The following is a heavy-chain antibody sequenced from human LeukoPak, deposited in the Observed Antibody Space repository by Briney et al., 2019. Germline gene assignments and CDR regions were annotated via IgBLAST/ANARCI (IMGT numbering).Heavy chain of an antibody. V-gene: IGHV4-34*01. J-gene: IGHJ5*02. CDR1: GGSFSGYY. Sequence: SETLSLTCAVYGGSFSGYYWSWIRQPPGKGLEWIGEINHSGSTNYNPSLKSRVTISVDTSKNQFSLKLSSVTAADTAVYYCARHGGSGSYYFIPRDWFDPWGQGTLVTVSS. D-gene: IGHD3-10*01. CDR2: INHSGST. CDR3: ARHGGSGSYYFIPRDWFDP.